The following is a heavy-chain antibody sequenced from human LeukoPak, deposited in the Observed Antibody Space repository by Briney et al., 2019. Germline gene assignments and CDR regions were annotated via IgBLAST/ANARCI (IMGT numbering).Heavy chain of an antibody. Sequence: PGESLKISCEGSGYSFTTYWIGWVRQMPGKGLEWMGIIYPGDSDTRYSPSFQGQVTISADKSISTAYLQWSSLKASDTAMYYCARVPYSSRNYFDYWGQGTLVTVSS. V-gene: IGHV5-51*01. CDR1: GYSFTTYW. CDR2: IYPGDSDT. D-gene: IGHD6-13*01. CDR3: ARVPYSSRNYFDY. J-gene: IGHJ4*02.